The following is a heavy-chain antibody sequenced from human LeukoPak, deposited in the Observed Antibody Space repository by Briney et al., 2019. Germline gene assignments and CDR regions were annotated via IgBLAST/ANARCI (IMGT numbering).Heavy chain of an antibody. J-gene: IGHJ6*02. CDR3: ARVGYCGGDCYPPYYYYGMDV. CDR1: GFTFSSYA. V-gene: IGHV3-30-3*01. CDR2: ISYDGSNK. Sequence: GRSLRLSCAASGFTFSSYAMHWVRQAPGKGLEWVAVISYDGSNKYYADSAKGRFTISRDNSKNTLYLQMNSLRAEDTAVYYCARVGYCGGDCYPPYYYYGMDVWGQGTTVTVSS. D-gene: IGHD2-21*02.